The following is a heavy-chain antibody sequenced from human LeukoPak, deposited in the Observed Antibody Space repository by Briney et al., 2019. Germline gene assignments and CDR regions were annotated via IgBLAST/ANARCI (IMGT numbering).Heavy chain of an antibody. CDR3: ARGRPHGNDY. Sequence: GGSLRLSCAASGFTFSSYWMNWVRQAPGKGLVWVSRIASDGSSTTYADSVKGRFSISKDNAKNTLYLQMNSLRVEDTAVYYCARGRPHGNDYWGQGTLVTVSS. D-gene: IGHD4-23*01. CDR1: GFTFSSYW. J-gene: IGHJ4*02. CDR2: IASDGSST. V-gene: IGHV3-74*01.